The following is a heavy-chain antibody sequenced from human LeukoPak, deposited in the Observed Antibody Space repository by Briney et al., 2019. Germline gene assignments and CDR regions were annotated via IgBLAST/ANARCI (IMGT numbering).Heavy chain of an antibody. V-gene: IGHV3-23*01. CDR2: ISGSGDIT. CDR1: GFTFSTYA. J-gene: IGHJ4*02. Sequence: PGGSLRLSCAASGFTFSTYAMSWARQAPGKGLEWVSSISGSGDITYHADSVKGRFTISRDNPKNTLYLQMNSLRAEDTAVYYCAKRPTVTTSGFFDYWGQGTLVTVSS. D-gene: IGHD4-17*01. CDR3: AKRPTVTTSGFFDY.